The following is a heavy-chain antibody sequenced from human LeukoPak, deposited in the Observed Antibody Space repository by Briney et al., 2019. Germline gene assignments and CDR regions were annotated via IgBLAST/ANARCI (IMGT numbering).Heavy chain of an antibody. J-gene: IGHJ5*02. V-gene: IGHV4-34*01. CDR1: GGSFSGYY. CDR2: IYYTGTT. D-gene: IGHD4-17*01. CDR3: ARDPWGTTVTSSPDP. Sequence: PSETLSLTCAVYGGSFSGYYWSWIRQSPGKGLEWLGSIYYTGTTYYNPSLDHRVTISVDTSKNQFSLRLSFVTAADTAVYYCARDPWGTTVTSSPDPWGQGTLVTVSS.